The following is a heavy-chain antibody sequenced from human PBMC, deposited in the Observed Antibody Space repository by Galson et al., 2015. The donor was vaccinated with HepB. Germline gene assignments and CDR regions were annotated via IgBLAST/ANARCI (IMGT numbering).Heavy chain of an antibody. Sequence: SVKVSCKASGYTFTSYAMNWVRQAPGQGLEWMGWINTDTGNPTYARGFTGRFVFSLDTSVSTAYLQISSLKAEDTAVYYCARAHIVVVPAAVDYGDYIDYWGQGTLVTVSS. D-gene: IGHD2-2*01. CDR1: GYTFTSYA. CDR2: INTDTGNP. V-gene: IGHV7-4-1*02. CDR3: ARAHIVVVPAAVDYGDYIDY. J-gene: IGHJ4*02.